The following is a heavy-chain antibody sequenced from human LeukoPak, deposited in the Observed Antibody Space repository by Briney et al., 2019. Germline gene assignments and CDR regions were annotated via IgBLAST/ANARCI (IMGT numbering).Heavy chain of an antibody. D-gene: IGHD2-15*01. V-gene: IGHV4-34*01. Sequence: SETLSLTCAVYGGSFSGYYWSWIRQPPGKGLEWIGEINHSGSTNYNPSLKSRVTISVDTSKNQFSLKLSSVTAADTAVYYCATRSVVVVVAATQDWFEPWGQGTLVTVSS. J-gene: IGHJ5*02. CDR1: GGSFSGYY. CDR3: ATRSVVVVVAATQDWFEP. CDR2: INHSGST.